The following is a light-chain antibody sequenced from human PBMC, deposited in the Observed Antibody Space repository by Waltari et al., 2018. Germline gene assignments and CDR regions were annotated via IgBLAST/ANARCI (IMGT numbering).Light chain of an antibody. CDR2: GAS. J-gene: IGKJ1*01. Sequence: EIVLTQSPGTLSLSPADTAILSCRASQSVSKYLAWYQQKPGQAPRPLIFGASSSATGIPDRFSGSGSGTDLSLTISRVEPEDFAVYYWQQYVSLPATFGQGTKVEIE. CDR1: QSVSKY. V-gene: IGKV3-20*01. CDR3: QQYVSLPAT.